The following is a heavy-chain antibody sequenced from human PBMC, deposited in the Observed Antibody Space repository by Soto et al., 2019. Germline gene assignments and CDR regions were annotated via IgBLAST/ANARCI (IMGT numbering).Heavy chain of an antibody. CDR1: GYSFTSYF. CDR2: IDPDGGST. D-gene: IGHD3-3*01. CDR3: ASLIGVDTLRDY. Sequence: QVQLVQSGAEVKKPGASVKISCKASGYSFTSYFMHWERQAPGQGPEWMGIIDPDGGSTSYAQKFQGRVTMTTDTSTSTGYVELSSLRSEDTAVYYCASLIGVDTLRDYWGQGTLVTVSS. V-gene: IGHV1-46*01. J-gene: IGHJ4*02.